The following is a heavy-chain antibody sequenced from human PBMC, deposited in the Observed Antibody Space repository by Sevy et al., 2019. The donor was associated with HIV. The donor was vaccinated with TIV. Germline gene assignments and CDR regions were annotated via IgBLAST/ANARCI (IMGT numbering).Heavy chain of an antibody. CDR2: IKEDGSVK. D-gene: IGHD6-13*01. Sequence: GGSLRLSCEASGFTFSSYWMSWVRQAPGKGLEWVANIKEDGSVKYYVESVKGRFTISRDNFKNSVYLQMNSLRAEDAALYYCVRAIGAAGSYWGLGTLVTVSS. V-gene: IGHV3-7*01. CDR1: GFTFSSYW. J-gene: IGHJ4*02. CDR3: VRAIGAAGSY.